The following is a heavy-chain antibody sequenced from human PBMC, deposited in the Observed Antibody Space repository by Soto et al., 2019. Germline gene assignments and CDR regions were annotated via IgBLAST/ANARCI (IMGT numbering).Heavy chain of an antibody. Sequence: PSETLSLTCAVYGGSFSGYYWSWIRQPPGKGLEWIGEINHSGSTNYNPSLKSRVTISVDTSKNQFSLKLSSVTAADTAVYYCARRWYYDSSGYYNAPYYFDYWGQGTLVTVSS. J-gene: IGHJ4*02. V-gene: IGHV4-34*01. D-gene: IGHD3-22*01. CDR3: ARRWYYDSSGYYNAPYYFDY. CDR2: INHSGST. CDR1: GGSFSGYY.